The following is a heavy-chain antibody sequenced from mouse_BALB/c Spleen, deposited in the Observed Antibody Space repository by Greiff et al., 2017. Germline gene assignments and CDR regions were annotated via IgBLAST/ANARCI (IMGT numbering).Heavy chain of an antibody. CDR3: ARATMITKFAY. V-gene: IGHV1S56*01. J-gene: IGHJ3*01. Sequence: VKLVESGPELVKPGASVRISCKASGYTFTSYYIHWVKQRPGQGLEWIGWIYPGNVNTKYNEKFKGKATLTADKSSSTAYMQLSSLTSEDSAVYFCARATMITKFAYWGQGTLVTVSA. CDR1: GYTFTSYY. D-gene: IGHD2-4*01. CDR2: IYPGNVNT.